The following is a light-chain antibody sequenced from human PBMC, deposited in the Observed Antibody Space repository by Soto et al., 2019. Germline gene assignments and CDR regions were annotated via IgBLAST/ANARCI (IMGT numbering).Light chain of an antibody. CDR2: WAP. CDR1: QSVLYSSNNRNY. CDR3: QQYYNTPLT. Sequence: DIVMTQSPDSLAVSLGEGATINCKSSQSVLYSSNNRNYLAWYQQKPGQPPKLLIYWAPTRESGVPDRFSGSGSGTDFTLTISSLQAEDVAVYYCQQYYNTPLTFGGGTRVEIK. J-gene: IGKJ4*01. V-gene: IGKV4-1*01.